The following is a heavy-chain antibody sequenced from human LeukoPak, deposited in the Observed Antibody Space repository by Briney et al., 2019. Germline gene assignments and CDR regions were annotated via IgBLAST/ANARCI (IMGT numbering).Heavy chain of an antibody. D-gene: IGHD1-1*01. J-gene: IGHJ6*03. CDR1: GGSISSGGYY. V-gene: IGHV4-61*02. CDR2: IYTSGST. Sequence: PSETLSLTCTVSGGSISSGGYYWSWIRQPAGKGLEWIGRIYTSGSTNYNPSLKSRVTMSVDTSKNQFSLKLSSVTAADTAVYYCAREGTDSYYYYYYMDVWGKGTTVTISS. CDR3: AREGTDSYYYYYYMDV.